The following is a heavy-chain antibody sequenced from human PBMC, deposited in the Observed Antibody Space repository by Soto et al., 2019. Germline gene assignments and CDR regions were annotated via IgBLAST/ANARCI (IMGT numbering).Heavy chain of an antibody. D-gene: IGHD6-19*01. Sequence: SFSDVNIINLCLLLISKKPGKGLEWIGYIYYSGSTSYNPSLKSRVIISVDTSKNQVSLKLSSVTAADTAVYYCAIAHARAGTGFSFDPWGHGTLVTVS. CDR3: AIAHARAGTGFSFDP. CDR2: IYYSGST. J-gene: IGHJ5*02. V-gene: IGHV4-59*11. CDR1: DVNIINLC.